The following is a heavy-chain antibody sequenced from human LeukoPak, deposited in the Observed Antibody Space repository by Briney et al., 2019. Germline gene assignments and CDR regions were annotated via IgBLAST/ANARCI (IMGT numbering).Heavy chain of an antibody. Sequence: GASLRLSCAASGFTFSSYAMSWVRQAPGKGLEWVSAISGSGGSTYYADSVKGRFTISRDNSKNTLYLQMISLRAEDTAVYYCAKGPTYYYDSSGYFDYWGQGTLVTVSS. J-gene: IGHJ4*02. CDR2: ISGSGGST. CDR1: GFTFSSYA. CDR3: AKGPTYYYDSSGYFDY. D-gene: IGHD3-22*01. V-gene: IGHV3-23*01.